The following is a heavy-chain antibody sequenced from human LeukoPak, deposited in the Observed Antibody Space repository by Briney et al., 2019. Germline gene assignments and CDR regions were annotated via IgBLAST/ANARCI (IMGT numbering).Heavy chain of an antibody. D-gene: IGHD4-23*01. J-gene: IGHJ4*02. V-gene: IGHV3-74*01. CDR2: INENGTST. Sequence: GGSLRLSCAASGFTLSNFWMHWVRQAPGKGLVWVSRINENGTSTNYADSVRGRFTISRDNAKNTLYLQMNSLRAEDTAVYYCASGYSSDYGGNAYWGQGTLVTVSS. CDR1: GFTLSNFW. CDR3: ASGYSSDYGGNAY.